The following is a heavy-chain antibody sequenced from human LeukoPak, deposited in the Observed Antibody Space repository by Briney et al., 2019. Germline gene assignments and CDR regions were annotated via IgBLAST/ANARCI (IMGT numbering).Heavy chain of an antibody. J-gene: IGHJ6*03. D-gene: IGHD6-13*01. CDR1: GFTFSSYS. V-gene: IGHV3-48*04. CDR2: ISSSSTI. CDR3: ARVEAAAGYYYYYMDV. Sequence: GGSLRLSCAASGFTFSSYSMNWVRQAPGKGLEWVSYISSSSTIYYADSVKGRFTISRDNAKNSLYLQMNSLRAEDTAVYYCARVEAAAGYYYYYMDVWGKGTTVTVSS.